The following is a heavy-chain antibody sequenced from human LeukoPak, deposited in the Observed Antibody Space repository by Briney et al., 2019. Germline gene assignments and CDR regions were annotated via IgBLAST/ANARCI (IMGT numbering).Heavy chain of an antibody. V-gene: IGHV3-23*01. CDR1: GFAFGSYA. CDR2: IRGSGGST. Sequence: GGSLRLSCAASGFAFGSYAMSWVRQAPGKGLEWVSAIRGSGGSTYYADSVKGRFTISRDNSKNTLDLQMNSLRVEDTAVYYCAKSVGDIWNYFDYWGQGTLVTVSS. J-gene: IGHJ4*02. CDR3: AKSVGDIWNYFDY. D-gene: IGHD3-3*01.